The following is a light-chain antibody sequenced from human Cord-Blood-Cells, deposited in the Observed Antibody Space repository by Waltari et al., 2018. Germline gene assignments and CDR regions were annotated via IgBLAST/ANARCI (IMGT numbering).Light chain of an antibody. Sequence: SVLPQPPTASGTPGQRVTFSCSGSSYNIGSNYVYCYQQPPGTAPKLLIYRNNQRPSGVPDRFSGSKSGTSASLAISGLRSEDEADYYCAAWDDSLSGYVFGTGTKVTVL. J-gene: IGLJ1*01. CDR2: RNN. V-gene: IGLV1-47*01. CDR1: SYNIGSNY. CDR3: AAWDDSLSGYV.